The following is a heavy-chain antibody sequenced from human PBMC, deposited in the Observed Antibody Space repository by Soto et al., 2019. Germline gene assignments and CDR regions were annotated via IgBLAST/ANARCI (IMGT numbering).Heavy chain of an antibody. CDR3: ARDASTTVTTPIYMDV. Sequence: GASVKVSCKASGYTFTGYYMHWVRQAPGQGLEWMGWINPNSGGTNYAQKFQGWVTMTRDTSISTAYMELSRLRSDDTAVYYCARDASTTVTTPIYMDVWGKGTTVTVSS. CDR2: INPNSGGT. CDR1: GYTFTGYY. D-gene: IGHD4-17*01. J-gene: IGHJ6*03. V-gene: IGHV1-2*04.